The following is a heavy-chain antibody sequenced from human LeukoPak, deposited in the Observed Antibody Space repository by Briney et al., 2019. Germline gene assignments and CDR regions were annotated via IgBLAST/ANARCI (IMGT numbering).Heavy chain of an antibody. CDR2: ISGYNGNT. CDR3: ARDGVRWELSSAFDI. V-gene: IGHV1-18*01. Sequence: GASVKVSCKASHYTFTNYGVSWVRQAPGQGREWMGWISGYNGNTNYAQELQGRVTMTTDTSTSTAYMELRSLRSDDTAVYYCARDGVRWELSSAFDIWGQGTMVTVSS. D-gene: IGHD4-23*01. J-gene: IGHJ3*02. CDR1: HYTFTNYG.